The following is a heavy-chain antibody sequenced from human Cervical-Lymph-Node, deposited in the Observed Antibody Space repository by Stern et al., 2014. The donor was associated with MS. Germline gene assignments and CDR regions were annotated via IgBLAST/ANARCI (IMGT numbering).Heavy chain of an antibody. Sequence: VQLVESGPGLVKPSQTLSLTCTVPGGSISSSGYYWSWIRQPADKGLEWIGRIHDSGSTYYNPSLKSRVTLSMDTAKTQFSLKLPSVTAADTAVYYCATTRWDLFTWNWFDPWGQGTLVTVSS. CDR1: GGSISSSGYY. D-gene: IGHD1-26*01. CDR2: IHDSGST. V-gene: IGHV4-61*02. J-gene: IGHJ5*02. CDR3: ATTRWDLFTWNWFDP.